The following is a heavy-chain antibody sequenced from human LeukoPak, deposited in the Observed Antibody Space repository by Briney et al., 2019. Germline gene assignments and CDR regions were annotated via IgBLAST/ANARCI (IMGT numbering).Heavy chain of an antibody. Sequence: EASVKVSCKASGYTFTGYYMHWVRQAPGQGLEWMGWINPNSGGTNYAQKFQGRVTMTRDTSISTAYMELSRLRSDDTAVYYCARRYSSSWYYFDYWGQGTLVTVSS. CDR3: ARRYSSSWYYFDY. CDR1: GYTFTGYY. J-gene: IGHJ4*02. D-gene: IGHD6-13*01. V-gene: IGHV1-2*02. CDR2: INPNSGGT.